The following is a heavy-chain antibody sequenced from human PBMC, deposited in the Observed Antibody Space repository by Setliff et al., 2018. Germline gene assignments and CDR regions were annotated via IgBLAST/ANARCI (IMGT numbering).Heavy chain of an antibody. J-gene: IGHJ5*02. Sequence: SETLSLTCAVSGYSISSGYYWGWIRQAPGKGLEWIASIYRSGSTYYNPSLKSRVTISVDTSKNQFPLKLSSVTASDTAVYYCARSGDYGSGRLSPWGQGTLVTVSS. V-gene: IGHV4-38-2*01. CDR3: ARSGDYGSGRLSP. CDR1: GYSISSGYY. D-gene: IGHD3-10*01. CDR2: IYRSGST.